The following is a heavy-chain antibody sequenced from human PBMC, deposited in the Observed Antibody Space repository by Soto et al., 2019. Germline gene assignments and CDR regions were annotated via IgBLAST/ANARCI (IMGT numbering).Heavy chain of an antibody. V-gene: IGHV1-18*01. D-gene: IGHD6-13*01. CDR1: GYTFNSYA. CDR3: ARDLAAGTCDY. Sequence: QVQLVQFGAEGKKPGASVKVSCKASGYTFNSYAISWVRQAPGQGLEWMGWISAYNGNTNYAQMLQGRVTMTTDTSTSTAYMELRSLRSDDTAVYYCARDLAAGTCDYWGQGTLVTVSS. CDR2: ISAYNGNT. J-gene: IGHJ4*02.